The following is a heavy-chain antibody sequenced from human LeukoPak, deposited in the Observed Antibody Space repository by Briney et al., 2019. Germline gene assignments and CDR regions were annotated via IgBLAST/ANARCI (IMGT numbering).Heavy chain of an antibody. CDR3: AKDRVQWLVDY. V-gene: IGHV3-30*18. Sequence: GGSLRLSCAASGFTFSSYGMHWVRQAPGKGLEWVAVISYDGSNKYYADYVKCRFTISRDNSKNTLYLQMNSLRAEDTAVYYCAKDRVQWLVDYWGQGTLVTVSS. J-gene: IGHJ4*02. CDR2: ISYDGSNK. D-gene: IGHD6-19*01. CDR1: GFTFSSYG.